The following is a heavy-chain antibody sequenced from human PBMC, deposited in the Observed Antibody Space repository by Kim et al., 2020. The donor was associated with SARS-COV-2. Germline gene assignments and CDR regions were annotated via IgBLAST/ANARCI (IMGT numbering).Heavy chain of an antibody. CDR1: GFTFSTYA. D-gene: IGHD3-10*01. CDR3: AKIGSVPQPYFFDY. V-gene: IGHV3-23*01. CDR2: ISGSGGDT. J-gene: IGHJ4*02. Sequence: GGSLRLSCAASGFTFSTYAMSWVRQAPGKGLEWVSTISGSGGDTYYADSVKGRFTISRDNSKNTLSLQMSSLRAEDTAVYYCAKIGSVPQPYFFDYWGQGTLVTVSS.